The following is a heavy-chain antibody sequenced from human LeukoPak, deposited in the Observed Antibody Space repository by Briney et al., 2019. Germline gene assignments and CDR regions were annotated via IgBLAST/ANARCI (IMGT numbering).Heavy chain of an antibody. V-gene: IGHV3-23*01. CDR3: AIMHPYYDGSGYWVQ. CDR1: GFTFSSYA. J-gene: IGHJ4*02. CDR2: ISTSGGST. D-gene: IGHD3-22*01. Sequence: GGSLRLSCAASGFTFSSYAMSWVRQAPGKGLEWVSGISTSGGSTSYADSVRGRFTISRDNPRNTLYMQMNSLRAEDTALYYCAIMHPYYDGSGYWVQWGQGTLVTVSS.